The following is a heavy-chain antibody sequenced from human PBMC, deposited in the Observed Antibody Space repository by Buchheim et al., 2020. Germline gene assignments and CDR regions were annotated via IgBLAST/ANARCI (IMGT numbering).Heavy chain of an antibody. CDR3: ARDHWGSYRN. CDR2: SSSSTA. D-gene: IGHD3-16*02. V-gene: IGHV3-72*01. CDR1: GFIFSDYD. Sequence: EVQLVESGGGLVQPGGSLRLSCAASGFIFSDYDMDWVRQAPGKGLEWVGRSSSSTAEYAASVTGRFTISRDDSRNSLYLEMNSLITEDTAVYYCARDHWGSYRNWGQGAL. J-gene: IGHJ4*02.